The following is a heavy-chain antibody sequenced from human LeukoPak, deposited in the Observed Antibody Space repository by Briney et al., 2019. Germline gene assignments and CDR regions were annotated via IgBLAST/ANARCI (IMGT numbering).Heavy chain of an antibody. J-gene: IGHJ4*02. CDR3: AKDYSPAH. Sequence: GGSLRLSCVASGFTFSSYTMNWVRQAPGKGLEWVSSIPSSSSSKYYADSVKGRFTISRDNAKNSLYLQLNSLRAEDTAIYYCAKDYSPAHWGQGTLVSVSS. CDR1: GFTFSSYT. D-gene: IGHD4-11*01. V-gene: IGHV3-21*04. CDR2: IPSSSSSK.